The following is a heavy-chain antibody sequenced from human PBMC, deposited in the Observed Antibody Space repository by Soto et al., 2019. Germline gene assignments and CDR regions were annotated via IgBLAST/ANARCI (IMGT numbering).Heavy chain of an antibody. Sequence: QVQLMQSGAEVKKPGASVKVSCKASGDTFTDYYIHWVRQAPGQGLEWMGTVNPSGGHTTYAQHFLGRGTXTRVTSTSPLYMELTSLTSDDTAIYYCARGGHVVVVTAALDYWGQGTLVTVSS. CDR3: ARGGHVVVVTAALDY. D-gene: IGHD2-21*02. CDR2: VNPSGGHT. V-gene: IGHV1-46*01. CDR1: GDTFTDYY. J-gene: IGHJ4*02.